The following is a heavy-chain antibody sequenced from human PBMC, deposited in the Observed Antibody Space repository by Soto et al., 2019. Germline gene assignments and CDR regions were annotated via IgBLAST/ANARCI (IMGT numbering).Heavy chain of an antibody. Sequence: SETLALTWAVSGSSITSGGFSWTWIRQPPVKGLQWIGYIYESGTTYSNPSLKSRVTISMDKSKNQFSLRLNSVTAADTALYYCARETRVRFDPWGQGTLVTVSS. CDR3: ARETRVRFDP. V-gene: IGHV4-30-2*01. J-gene: IGHJ5*02. CDR2: IYESGTT. CDR1: GSSITSGGFS.